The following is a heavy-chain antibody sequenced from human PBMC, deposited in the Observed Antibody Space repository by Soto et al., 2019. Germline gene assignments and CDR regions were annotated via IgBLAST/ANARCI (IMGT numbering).Heavy chain of an antibody. CDR1: GFTFSSYW. J-gene: IGHJ5*02. V-gene: IGHV3-7*03. CDR2: IKQDGSEK. CDR3: ARSGYSYGYSFNWFDP. D-gene: IGHD5-18*01. Sequence: GGPLRLSCAASGFTFSSYWMSWVRQAPGKGLEWVANIKQDGSEKYYVDSVKGRFTISRDNAKNSLYLQMNSLRAEDTAVYYCARSGYSYGYSFNWFDPWGQGTLVTVSS.